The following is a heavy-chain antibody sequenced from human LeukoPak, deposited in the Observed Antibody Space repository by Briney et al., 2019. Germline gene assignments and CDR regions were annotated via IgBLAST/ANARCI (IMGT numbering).Heavy chain of an antibody. CDR3: ARLGEPKETFDY. Sequence: PSETLSLTCAVYGGSFSGYYWSWTRQAPGKGLEWIGYIYYSGSTNYNPSLKSRVTISVDTSKNQFSLKLSSVTAADTAVYYCARLGEPKETFDYWGQGTLVTVSS. J-gene: IGHJ4*02. CDR2: IYYSGST. V-gene: IGHV4-59*08. CDR1: GGSFSGYY.